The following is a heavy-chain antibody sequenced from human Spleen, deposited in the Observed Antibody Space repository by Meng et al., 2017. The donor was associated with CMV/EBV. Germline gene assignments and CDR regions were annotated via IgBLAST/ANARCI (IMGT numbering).Heavy chain of an antibody. Sequence: SLKISCAASGFTFDDFTMHWVRQPPGKGLEWVSGISWNRGSIGYADSVKGRFTISRDNAKNSLYLQMSSLRVEDTALYYCAKGHDFPYYYYGMDIWGQGTTVTVSS. CDR3: AKGHDFPYYYYGMDI. J-gene: IGHJ6*02. D-gene: IGHD3/OR15-3a*01. CDR2: ISWNRGSI. V-gene: IGHV3-9*01. CDR1: GFTFDDFT.